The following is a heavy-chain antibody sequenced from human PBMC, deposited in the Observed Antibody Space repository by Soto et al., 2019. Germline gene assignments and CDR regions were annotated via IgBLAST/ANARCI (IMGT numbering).Heavy chain of an antibody. CDR2: IIPIFGTA. D-gene: IGHD3-22*01. CDR3: AKGQRISMIVVVLDAFDI. CDR1: GGTFSSYA. Sequence: VTSVKVSCKASGGTFSSYAISWVRQAPEQGLEWMGGIIPIFGTANYAQKFQGRATITADESTSTAYMELSSLRSEDTAVYYCAKGQRISMIVVVLDAFDIWGQGTMVTVS. V-gene: IGHV1-69*13. J-gene: IGHJ3*02.